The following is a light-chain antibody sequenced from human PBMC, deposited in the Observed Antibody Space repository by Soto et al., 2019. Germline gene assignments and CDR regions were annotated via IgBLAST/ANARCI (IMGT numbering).Light chain of an antibody. J-gene: IGLJ1*01. Sequence: QSVLTQPASVSGSPGQSITISCTGTSNDFGGYNYVSWYQQYPDKAPTLIIYDVSNRPSGVSTRFSGSKSGNRASPTISGLQAEDEADYYCSSYTTTTTSCVFGTGTKVTVL. CDR1: SNDFGGYNY. CDR3: SSYTTTTTSCV. CDR2: DVS. V-gene: IGLV2-14*01.